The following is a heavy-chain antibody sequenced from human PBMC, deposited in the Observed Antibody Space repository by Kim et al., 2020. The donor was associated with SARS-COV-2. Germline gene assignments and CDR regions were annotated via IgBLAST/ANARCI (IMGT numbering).Heavy chain of an antibody. D-gene: IGHD5-18*01. J-gene: IGHJ5*02. Sequence: SETLSLTCAVSGGSISSSNWWSWVRQPPGKGLECIGEIYHSGSTNYNPSLKSRVTISVDKSKNQFSLKLSSVTAADTAVYYCARKRREKLQLWSPLPQYNWFDPWGQGTLVTVSS. CDR3: ARKRREKLQLWSPLPQYNWFDP. V-gene: IGHV4-4*02. CDR2: IYHSGST. CDR1: GGSISSSNW.